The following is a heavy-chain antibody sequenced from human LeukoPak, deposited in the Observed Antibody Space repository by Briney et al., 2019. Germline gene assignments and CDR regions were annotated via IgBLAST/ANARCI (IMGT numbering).Heavy chain of an antibody. V-gene: IGHV3-23*01. Sequence: GGSLRLSCAASGFTFSSYEMNWVRQAPGKGLEWVSAISGSGGSTYYADSVKGRFTISRDNSKNTLYLQMNSLRAEDTAVYYCAKDRQKYYYDSSGYYYSFDYWGQGTLVTVSS. CDR1: GFTFSSYE. CDR2: ISGSGGST. J-gene: IGHJ4*02. D-gene: IGHD3-22*01. CDR3: AKDRQKYYYDSSGYYYSFDY.